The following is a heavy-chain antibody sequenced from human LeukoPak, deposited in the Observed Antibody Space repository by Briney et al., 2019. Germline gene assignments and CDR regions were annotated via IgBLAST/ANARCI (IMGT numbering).Heavy chain of an antibody. D-gene: IGHD3-10*01. CDR1: GGSISSSRYY. J-gene: IGHJ3*02. V-gene: IGHV4-39*07. CDR2: IYYSGDT. Sequence: SETLSLTCTISGGSISSSRYYWGWIRQPPGKGLEWIVSIYYSGDTYYNPSLKSRVTISVDTSKNQFSLKLSSVTAADTAVFYCARDQGITMVRGVIMPTDTFDIWGQGTMVTVSS. CDR3: ARDQGITMVRGVIMPTDTFDI.